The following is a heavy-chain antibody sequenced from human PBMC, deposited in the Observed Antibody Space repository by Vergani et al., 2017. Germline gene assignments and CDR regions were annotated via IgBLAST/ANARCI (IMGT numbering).Heavy chain of an antibody. CDR3: ASDTHSGQRADR. V-gene: IGHV4-59*11. J-gene: IGHJ5*02. CDR1: GFSFRGHG. Sequence: QVEVVESGGGVVQPGRSLTLSCVASGFSFRGHGMHWIRQPPGKGLEWIGSIHYSENTNYNPSLKTRVTISVDTSKNQFSLTLTSVTAADTAVYYCASDTHSGQRADRWGQGILVTVTS. CDR2: IHYSENT. D-gene: IGHD6-19*01.